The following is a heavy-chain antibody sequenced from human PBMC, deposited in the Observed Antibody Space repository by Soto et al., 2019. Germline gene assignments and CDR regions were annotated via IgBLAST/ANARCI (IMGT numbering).Heavy chain of an antibody. J-gene: IGHJ6*02. V-gene: IGHV1-3*01. CDR3: ATDLAHSYDSIDYSMDV. CDR2: ISPGNGNT. D-gene: IGHD3-22*01. Sequence: QVQLVQSGAEVKKPGASVKVSCKASGYTFTTYVIHWLRQAPGQSLEWMGWISPGNGNTKYSQHFQGRGTITRDTSANTAFMELGSLRSADTAIDHCATDLAHSYDSIDYSMDVWGQGTTVTVSS. CDR1: GYTFTTYV.